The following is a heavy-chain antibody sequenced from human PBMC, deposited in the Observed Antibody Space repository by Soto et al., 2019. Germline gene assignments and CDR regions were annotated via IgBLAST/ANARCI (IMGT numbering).Heavy chain of an antibody. D-gene: IGHD1-26*01. J-gene: IGHJ5*02. CDR3: AKGSIVGATKDWFDP. Sequence: PGGSLRLSCAASGFTFSSYGMYWVRQAPGRGLEWVAVISYDGSSKYYADSVKGRLTISRDNSENTLYLQMNSLRAEDTAVYYCAKGSIVGATKDWFDPWGQGTLVTVSS. CDR2: ISYDGSSK. V-gene: IGHV3-30*18. CDR1: GFTFSSYG.